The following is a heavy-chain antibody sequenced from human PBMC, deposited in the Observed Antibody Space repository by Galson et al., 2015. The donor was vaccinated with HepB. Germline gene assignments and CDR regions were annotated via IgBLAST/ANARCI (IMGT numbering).Heavy chain of an antibody. V-gene: IGHV1-18*01. D-gene: IGHD3-10*01. CDR3: ARDQARWFGEGLIDF. J-gene: IGHJ4*02. CDR2: ISADNGNT. Sequence: SVKVSCKASGYTFVAYGISWVRQAPGQGLEWVAWISADNGNTKNAQKVQGRITMTTDTFTSTAYMELRSLRSDDSAIYYCARDQARWFGEGLIDFWGQGTLVTVSS. CDR1: GYTFVAYG.